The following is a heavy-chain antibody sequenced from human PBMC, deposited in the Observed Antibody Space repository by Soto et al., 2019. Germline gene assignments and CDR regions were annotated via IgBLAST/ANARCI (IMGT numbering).Heavy chain of an antibody. CDR3: ARIGSYYYDSSGRGEYYFDY. J-gene: IGHJ4*02. D-gene: IGHD3-22*01. V-gene: IGHV4-59*01. Sequence: PLVTRCLTWPVSGGSISSYYGSWIRQPPGKGLEWIGYIYYSGSTNYNPSLKSRVTISVDTSKNQFSLKLSSVTAADTAVYYCARIGSYYYDSSGRGEYYFDYWGQGTLVTVSS. CDR1: GGSISSYY. CDR2: IYYSGST.